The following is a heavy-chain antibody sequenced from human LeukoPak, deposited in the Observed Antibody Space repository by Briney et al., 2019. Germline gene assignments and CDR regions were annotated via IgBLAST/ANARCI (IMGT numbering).Heavy chain of an antibody. V-gene: IGHV3-15*01. D-gene: IGHD5-18*01. CDR2: IKSKTDGGTT. CDR1: GFTFSNAW. CDR3: TTDAGGYSYGYGSYYYYGMDV. J-gene: IGHJ6*02. Sequence: GGSLRLSCAASGFTFSNAWMSWVRQAPGKGVEWVGRIKSKTDGGTTDYAAPVKGRFTISRDDSQNTLYLQMNSLKPEDTAVYYCTTDAGGYSYGYGSYYYYGMDVWGQGTTVTVSS.